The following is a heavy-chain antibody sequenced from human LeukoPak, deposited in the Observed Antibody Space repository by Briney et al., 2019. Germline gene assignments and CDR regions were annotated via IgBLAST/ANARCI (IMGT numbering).Heavy chain of an antibody. CDR2: IYYSGST. Sequence: SETLSLTCTVSGGSISSSSYYWGWIRQPPGKGLEWIGSIYYSGSTYYNPSLKSRVTISVDTSKNQFSLKLSSVTAADTAVYYCARHSPYYYGSGRFDYWGQGTLVTVSS. J-gene: IGHJ4*02. V-gene: IGHV4-39*07. CDR3: ARHSPYYYGSGRFDY. D-gene: IGHD3-10*01. CDR1: GGSISSSSYY.